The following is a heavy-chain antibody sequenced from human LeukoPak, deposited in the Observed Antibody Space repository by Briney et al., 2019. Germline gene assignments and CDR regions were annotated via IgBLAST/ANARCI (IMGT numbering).Heavy chain of an antibody. D-gene: IGHD3-9*01. CDR2: IIPIFGTA. CDR1: GGTFSSYA. J-gene: IGHJ4*02. CDR3: ARVGGDRILTGYLGY. Sequence: GASVKVSCKASGGTFSSYAISWVRQAPGQGLEWMGGIIPIFGTANYAQKFQGRVTITADESTSTAYMELSSLRSEDTAVYYCARVGGDRILTGYLGYWGQGTLVTVSS. V-gene: IGHV1-69*13.